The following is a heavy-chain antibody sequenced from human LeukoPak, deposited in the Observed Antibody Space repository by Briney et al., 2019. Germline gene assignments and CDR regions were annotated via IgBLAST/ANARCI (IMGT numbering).Heavy chain of an antibody. Sequence: GASVKVSCKASGYTFTGYYMHWVRQAPGQGLEWMGWINPNSGGTNYAQKFQGRVTMTRDTSISTAYMELSRLRSDDTAVYYCARNKHDYGAPNWFDPWGQGTLVTVSS. CDR3: ARNKHDYGAPNWFDP. D-gene: IGHD4-17*01. CDR2: INPNSGGT. J-gene: IGHJ5*02. CDR1: GYTFTGYY. V-gene: IGHV1-2*02.